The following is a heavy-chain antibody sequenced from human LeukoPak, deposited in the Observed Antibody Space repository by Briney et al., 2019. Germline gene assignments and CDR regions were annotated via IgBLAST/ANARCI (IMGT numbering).Heavy chain of an antibody. CDR1: GGTFISYA. CDR2: IIPILGTA. Sequence: GASVKVSCKASGGTFISYAISWVRQAPGQGLEWMGGIIPILGTANYAQKFQGRVTITAEESTSTAYMELSSLRSEDTAVYYCAGSTVTRLAEYFQHWGQGTLVTVSS. J-gene: IGHJ1*01. CDR3: AGSTVTRLAEYFQH. D-gene: IGHD4-17*01. V-gene: IGHV1-69*13.